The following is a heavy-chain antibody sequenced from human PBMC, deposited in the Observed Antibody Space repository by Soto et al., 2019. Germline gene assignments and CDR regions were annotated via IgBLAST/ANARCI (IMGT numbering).Heavy chain of an antibody. CDR1: GGSISSSNW. CDR3: ARVPLRFLEWPPTAFDI. J-gene: IGHJ3*02. D-gene: IGHD3-3*01. Sequence: SETLSLTCAVSGGSISSSNWWSWVRQPPGKGLEWIGEIYHSGSTNYNPSLKSRVTISVDKSKNQFSLKLSSVTAADTAVYYCARVPLRFLEWPPTAFDIWGQGTMVTVSS. V-gene: IGHV4-4*02. CDR2: IYHSGST.